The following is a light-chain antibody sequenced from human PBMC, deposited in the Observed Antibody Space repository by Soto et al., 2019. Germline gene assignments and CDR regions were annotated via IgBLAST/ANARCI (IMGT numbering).Light chain of an antibody. CDR2: DAS. CDR3: QQRSNGVT. V-gene: IGKV3-11*01. Sequence: EIVLTQSPATLSLSPGARATLSCRASQSVSSYLAWYQQKPGQAPRLLIYDASNRATGIPARFSGSGSGTDFTLTISSLEPEDFAVYYCQQRSNGVTFGQGTKLEIK. CDR1: QSVSSY. J-gene: IGKJ2*01.